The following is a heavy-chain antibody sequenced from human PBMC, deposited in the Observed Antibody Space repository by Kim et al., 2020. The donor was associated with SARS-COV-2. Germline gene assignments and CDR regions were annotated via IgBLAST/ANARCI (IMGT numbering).Heavy chain of an antibody. CDR2: T. V-gene: IGHV3-23*01. Sequence: TYYADSVKGRFTISRDNSKNTLYLQMNSLRAEDTAVYYCAKDWVTQWWYYWGQGTLVTVSS. J-gene: IGHJ4*02. D-gene: IGHD2-15*01. CDR3: AKDWVTQWWYY.